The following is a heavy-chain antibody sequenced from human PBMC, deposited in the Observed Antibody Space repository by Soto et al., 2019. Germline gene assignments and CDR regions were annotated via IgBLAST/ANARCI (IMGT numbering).Heavy chain of an antibody. CDR3: AKDRDPDYYDSSGYYYEY. D-gene: IGHD3-22*01. J-gene: IGHJ4*02. CDR1: GFTFSSYA. Sequence: GGSLRLSCAASGFTFSSYAMSWVRQAPGKGLEWVSAISGSGGSTYYADSVKGRFTISRDNSKNTLYLQMNSLRAEDTAVYYCAKDRDPDYYDSSGYYYEYWGQGTLVTVSS. CDR2: ISGSGGST. V-gene: IGHV3-23*01.